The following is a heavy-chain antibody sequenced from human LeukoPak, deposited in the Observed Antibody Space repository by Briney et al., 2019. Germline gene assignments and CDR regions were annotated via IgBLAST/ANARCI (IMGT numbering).Heavy chain of an antibody. CDR3: ARGGRSCNSDACPSNWFDP. CDR1: GGTFGNDG. CDR2: IIPMFGTT. J-gene: IGHJ5*02. Sequence: GASVKVSCKASGGTFGNDGFSWVRQAPGQGLEWMGGIIPMFGTTEYACKFQGRLTITADLSTIAVYMELSSLTSDDTAVYYCARGGRSCNSDACPSNWFDPWGQGTLVTVSS. D-gene: IGHD1-26*01. V-gene: IGHV1-69*13.